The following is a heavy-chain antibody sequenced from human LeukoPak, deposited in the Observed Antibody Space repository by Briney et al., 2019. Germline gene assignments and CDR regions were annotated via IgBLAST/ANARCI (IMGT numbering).Heavy chain of an antibody. CDR3: ARDWLLHLDFSDY. D-gene: IGHD2-2*02. Sequence: ASVKVSCKASGYTFTGYYMHWVRQAPGQGLEWMGWINPNSGGTNYAQEFQGRVTITRDTSASTAYMELSSLRSEDTAVYYCARDWLLHLDFSDYWGQGTLVTVSS. V-gene: IGHV1-2*02. CDR1: GYTFTGYY. CDR2: INPNSGGT. J-gene: IGHJ4*02.